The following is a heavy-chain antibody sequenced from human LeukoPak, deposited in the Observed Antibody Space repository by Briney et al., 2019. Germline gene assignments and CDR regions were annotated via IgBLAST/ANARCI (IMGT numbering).Heavy chain of an antibody. CDR3: ARVREGGIAAASYYYGMDV. Sequence: PGGSLRLSCAPSGFTFSSNYMSWVRQAPGKGLEWVSVIYSGGSTYYADSVKGRFTISRDNSKNTLYLQMNSLRAEDTAVYYCARVREGGIAAASYYYGMDVWGQGTTVTVSS. V-gene: IGHV3-66*01. J-gene: IGHJ6*02. CDR1: GFTFSSNY. D-gene: IGHD6-13*01. CDR2: IYSGGST.